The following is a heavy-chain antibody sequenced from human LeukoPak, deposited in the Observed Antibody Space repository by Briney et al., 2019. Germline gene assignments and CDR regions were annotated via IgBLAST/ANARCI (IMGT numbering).Heavy chain of an antibody. J-gene: IGHJ4*02. CDR3: ARVTNYYDSSGYPLDY. CDR1: GGSISSSNW. D-gene: IGHD3-22*01. Sequence: ASESLSLPCAVSGGSISSSNWWSWVRQPPGNGLDGIGEIYHSGSTNYNASLKSRVTISVETSNNPFSLKLSYVTAADTAVYYCARVTNYYDSSGYPLDYWGQGTLVTVSS. CDR2: IYHSGST. V-gene: IGHV4-4*02.